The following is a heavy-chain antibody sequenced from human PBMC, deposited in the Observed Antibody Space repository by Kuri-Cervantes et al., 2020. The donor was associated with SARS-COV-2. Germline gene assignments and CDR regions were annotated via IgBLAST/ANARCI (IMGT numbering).Heavy chain of an antibody. Sequence: GESLKISCVASGFTFSNYVIHWVRQAPGKGLEGVAVIWYDGENEYYAGSVKGRFTISRDNSKNTVSLHMNSLRAEDTAMYYCARGAANYDYMDVWGKGTTVTVSS. CDR1: GFTFSNYV. J-gene: IGHJ6*03. CDR2: IWYDGENE. CDR3: ARGAANYDYMDV. V-gene: IGHV3-33*08. D-gene: IGHD3-16*01.